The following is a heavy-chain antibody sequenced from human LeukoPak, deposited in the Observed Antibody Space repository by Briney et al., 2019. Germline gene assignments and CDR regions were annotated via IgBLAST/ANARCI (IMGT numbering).Heavy chain of an antibody. CDR2: ISSSGSTI. D-gene: IGHD6-13*01. CDR1: GFTFSDYY. J-gene: IGHJ4*02. CDR3: AKELHQLELDCYFDY. Sequence: GGSLRLSCAASGFTFSDYYMSWIRQAPGKGLEWVSYISSSGSTIYYADSVKGRFTISRDNAKNSLYLQMNSLRAEDTAVYYCAKELHQLELDCYFDYWGQGTLVTVSS. V-gene: IGHV3-11*01.